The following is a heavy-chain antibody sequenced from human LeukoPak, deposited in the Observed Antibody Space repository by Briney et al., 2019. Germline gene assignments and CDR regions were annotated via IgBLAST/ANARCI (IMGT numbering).Heavy chain of an antibody. Sequence: ASVKVSCKASGYTFTSYYMHWVRQAPGQGLEWMGIINPSGGSTSYAQKFQGRVTMTRDMSTSTVYMELSSRRSEDTAVYYCAREGSGSYYGTWGQGTLVTVSS. J-gene: IGHJ5*02. CDR3: AREGSGSYYGT. CDR2: INPSGGST. CDR1: GYTFTSYY. D-gene: IGHD1-26*01. V-gene: IGHV1-46*01.